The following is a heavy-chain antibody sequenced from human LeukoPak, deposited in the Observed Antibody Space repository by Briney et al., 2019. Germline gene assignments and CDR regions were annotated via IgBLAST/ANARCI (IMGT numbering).Heavy chain of an antibody. CDR3: ARRSAASSGSYYFDH. CDR1: GGSVTSSNFS. CDR2: IYTSGNA. J-gene: IGHJ4*02. D-gene: IGHD6-19*01. V-gene: IGHV4-39*01. Sequence: SGTLSLTCTVSGGSVTSSNFSWAWIRQPPGKGLEWIGNIYTSGNACYNPSLKSRVTMSVDTSKYQCSLKLSSGTPADTAVYYCARRSAASSGSYYFDHWGQGTLVTVSS.